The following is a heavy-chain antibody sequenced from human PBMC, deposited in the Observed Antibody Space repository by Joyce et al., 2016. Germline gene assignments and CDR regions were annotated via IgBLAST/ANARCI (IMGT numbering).Heavy chain of an antibody. CDR3: TRGRIEYSKTFNAYDI. CDR2: IIPFVGVA. CDR1: GGNFYDYT. Sequence: VQLVQSGAEVKKPGSSVKVSCKVSGGNFYDYTITWGRQAPGQGLEWMGRIIPFVGVANYARKFRGRFALTADKSTATAYLELNSLRLDDTAMFFCTRGRIEYSKTFNAYDIWGQGTMVTVSS. V-gene: IGHV1-69*04. J-gene: IGHJ3*02. D-gene: IGHD2/OR15-2a*01.